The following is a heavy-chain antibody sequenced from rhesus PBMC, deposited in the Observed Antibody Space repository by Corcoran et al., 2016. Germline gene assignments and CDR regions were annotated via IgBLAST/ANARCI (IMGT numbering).Heavy chain of an antibody. CDR3: VKSWAYSSGWYCFDY. Sequence: EVQLVETGGGLVQPGGSLKLSCAASGFTFSSYGMSWVRQAPGKGLEWVSAINSGGGSPSYADSVKCRFTISRDNSKNTLSLQMNSLRAEDTAVYYCVKSWAYSSGWYCFDYWGQGVLVTVSS. CDR1: GFTFSSYG. CDR2: INSGGGSP. V-gene: IGHV3S5*01. D-gene: IGHD6-31*01. J-gene: IGHJ4*01.